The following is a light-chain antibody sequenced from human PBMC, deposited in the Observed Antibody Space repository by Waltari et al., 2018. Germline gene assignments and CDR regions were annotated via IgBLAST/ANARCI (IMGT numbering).Light chain of an antibody. Sequence: DVVLTQSPLSLSVTLGLPTSISCRSSQSHVSSDGHTDLCWFQQRPGQSPRRLVYKVSNRDSGVPDRFSGSGSGTDFTLKISRVEAEDVGVYYCMQGTHWPRTFGQGTKVDIK. J-gene: IGKJ1*01. CDR1: QSHVSSDGHTD. V-gene: IGKV2-30*01. CDR3: MQGTHWPRT. CDR2: KVS.